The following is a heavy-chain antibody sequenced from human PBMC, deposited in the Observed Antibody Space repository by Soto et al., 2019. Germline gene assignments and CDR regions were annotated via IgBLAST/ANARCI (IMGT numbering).Heavy chain of an antibody. V-gene: IGHV1-58*01. D-gene: IGHD4-17*01. J-gene: IGHJ4*02. CDR2: IVVGSGNT. CDR3: AADHGDYVAFDY. Sequence: SVKVSCKASGFTFTSSAVQWVRQARGQRLEWIGWIVVGSGNTNYAQKFQERVTITRDMSTSTAYMELSSLRSEDTAVYYCAADHGDYVAFDYWGQGTLVTVSS. CDR1: GFTFTSSA.